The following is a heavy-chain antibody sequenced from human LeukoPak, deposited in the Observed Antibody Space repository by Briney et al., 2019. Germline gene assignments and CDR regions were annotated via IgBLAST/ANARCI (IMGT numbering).Heavy chain of an antibody. J-gene: IGHJ4*02. V-gene: IGHV3-33*01. D-gene: IGHD3-22*01. CDR1: GFTFSSYG. CDR3: ARDQETMIVVPFDF. CDR2: IWYDGSNK. Sequence: PGGSLRLSCAASGFTFSSYGMHWVRQAPGKGLEWVAVIWYDGSNKYYADSVKGRFTISRDNSMNTLYLQMGSLRAEDMAVYYCARDQETMIVVPFDFWGQGVLVTVSS.